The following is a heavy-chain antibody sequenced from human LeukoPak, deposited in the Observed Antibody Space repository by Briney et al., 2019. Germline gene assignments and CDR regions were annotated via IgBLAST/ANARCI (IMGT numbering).Heavy chain of an antibody. V-gene: IGHV4-39*01. CDR2: IYYSGST. CDR1: GGSISSSSYY. D-gene: IGHD3-10*01. CDR3: ARNYYGSGSYDY. J-gene: IGHJ4*02. Sequence: SETLSLTCTVSGGSISSSSYYWGWIRQPPGKGLEWIGSIYYSGSTYYNPSLKSRVTISVDTSKNQFSLKLSSVTAADTAVYYCARNYYGSGSYDYWGQGTLVTVSS.